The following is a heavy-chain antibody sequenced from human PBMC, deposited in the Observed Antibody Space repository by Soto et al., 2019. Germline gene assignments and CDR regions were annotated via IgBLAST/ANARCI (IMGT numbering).Heavy chain of an antibody. D-gene: IGHD3-3*01. Sequence: EVQLVESGGGLVKPGGSLRLSCAASGFTFSSYSMNWFRQAPGKGLEWVSSISSSSSYIYYADSVKGRFTISRDNAKNSLYLQMNSLRAEDTAVYYCARDLFRFGVVISYYGMDVWGQGTTVTVSS. CDR2: ISSSSSYI. CDR1: GFTFSSYS. V-gene: IGHV3-21*01. CDR3: ARDLFRFGVVISYYGMDV. J-gene: IGHJ6*02.